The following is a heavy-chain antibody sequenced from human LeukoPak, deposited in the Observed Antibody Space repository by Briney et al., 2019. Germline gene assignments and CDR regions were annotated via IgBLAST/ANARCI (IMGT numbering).Heavy chain of an antibody. Sequence: PGGSLRLSCAASGFTFSGYAMHWVRQAPGKGLEWVAVIWYDGSNENYADSVKGRFSISRDGSKNTLDLQINSLRDEDTAVYYCARDGYGHGSLGYWGQGTLVSVSS. CDR3: ARDGYGHGSLGY. D-gene: IGHD5-18*01. V-gene: IGHV3-33*01. J-gene: IGHJ4*02. CDR1: GFTFSGYA. CDR2: IWYDGSNE.